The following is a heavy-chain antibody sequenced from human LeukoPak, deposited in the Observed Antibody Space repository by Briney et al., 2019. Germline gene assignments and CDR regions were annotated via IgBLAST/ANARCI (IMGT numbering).Heavy chain of an antibody. CDR2: ISYDGSNK. CDR1: GFTFSSYG. Sequence: GGSLRLSCAASGFTFSSYGMHWVRQAPGKGLEWVAVISYDGSNKYYAGSVKGRFTISRDNSKNTLYLQMNSLRAEDTAVYYCAKVGRLYYDSSGYYRKGRGYFDYWGQGTLVTVSS. CDR3: AKVGRLYYDSSGYYRKGRGYFDY. J-gene: IGHJ4*02. V-gene: IGHV3-30*18. D-gene: IGHD3-22*01.